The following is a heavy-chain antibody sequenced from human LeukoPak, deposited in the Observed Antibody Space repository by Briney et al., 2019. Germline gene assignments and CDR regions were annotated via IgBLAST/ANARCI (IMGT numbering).Heavy chain of an antibody. CDR2: IIPILGIA. CDR1: GGTFSSYA. Sequence: ASVKVSCKASGGTFSSYAISWVRQAPGQGLEWMGRIIPILGIANYAQKFQGRVTITADKSTSTAYMELSSLRSEDTAVYYCARAREKYSSSWYGGSGPSNYYGMDVWGQGTTVTVSS. J-gene: IGHJ6*02. CDR3: ARAREKYSSSWYGGSGPSNYYGMDV. V-gene: IGHV1-69*04. D-gene: IGHD6-13*01.